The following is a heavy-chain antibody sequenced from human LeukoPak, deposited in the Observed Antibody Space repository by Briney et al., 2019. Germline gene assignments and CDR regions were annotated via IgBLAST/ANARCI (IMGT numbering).Heavy chain of an antibody. V-gene: IGHV4-59*01. D-gene: IGHD5-18*01. Sequence: SETLSLTCTVSGGSISSYYWSWIRQPPGKGLEGIGYIYYSGSTNYNPSLKSRVTISVDTSKNQFSLKLSSVTAADTAVYYCARDLGYSYGYVYWGQGTLVTVSS. CDR3: ARDLGYSYGYVY. CDR2: IYYSGST. CDR1: GGSISSYY. J-gene: IGHJ4*02.